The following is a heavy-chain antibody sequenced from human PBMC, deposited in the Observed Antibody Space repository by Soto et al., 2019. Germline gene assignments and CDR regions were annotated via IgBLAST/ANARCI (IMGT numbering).Heavy chain of an antibody. D-gene: IGHD3-22*01. J-gene: IGHJ4*02. V-gene: IGHV1-2*02. CDR3: ARGNHYYDSSGYYPVYPFDY. Sequence: GASVKVSCKASGYTFTGYYMHWVRQAPGQGLEWMGWINPNSGGTNYAQKFQGRVTMTRDTSISTAYMELSRLRSDHTAVYYCARGNHYYDSSGYYPVYPFDYWGQGXLVT. CDR2: INPNSGGT. CDR1: GYTFTGYY.